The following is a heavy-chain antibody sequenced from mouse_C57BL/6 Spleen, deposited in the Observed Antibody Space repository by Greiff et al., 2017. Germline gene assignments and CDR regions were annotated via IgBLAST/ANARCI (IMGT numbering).Heavy chain of an antibody. V-gene: IGHV1-50*01. CDR1: GYTFTSYW. Sequence: QVQLQQPGAELVKPGASVKLSCKASGYTFTSYWMQWVKQRPGQGLEWIGEIDPSDSYTNYNQKFKGKATLTVDTSSSTAYMQLSSLTSEDSAVYYCARHYYGSRDYFDYWGQGTTLTVSS. CDR3: ARHYYGSRDYFDY. CDR2: IDPSDSYT. J-gene: IGHJ2*01. D-gene: IGHD1-1*01.